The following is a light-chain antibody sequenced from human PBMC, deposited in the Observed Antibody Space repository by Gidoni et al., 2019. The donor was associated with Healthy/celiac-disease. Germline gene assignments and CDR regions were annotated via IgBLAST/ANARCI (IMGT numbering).Light chain of an antibody. V-gene: IGKV1-5*03. CDR2: KAS. CDR1: QSISSW. CDR3: QQYNTYSGFT. Sequence: DIQMTQSPSTLSASVGDTVTITCRASQSISSWLAWYQQKPGKAPKLLIYKASTLESGVPSRFSGSGSGTEFTLTISSLLPDDFATYYCQQYNTYSGFTFGQGTKLEIK. J-gene: IGKJ2*01.